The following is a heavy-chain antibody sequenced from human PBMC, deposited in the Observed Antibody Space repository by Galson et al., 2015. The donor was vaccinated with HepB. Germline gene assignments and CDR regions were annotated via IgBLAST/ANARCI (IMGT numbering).Heavy chain of an antibody. CDR2: ISYDGSNK. J-gene: IGHJ6*02. D-gene: IGHD6-19*01. V-gene: IGHV3-30*18. CDR1: GFTFSSYG. Sequence: SLRLSCAASGFTFSSYGMHWVRQAPGKGLEWVAVISYDGSNKYYADSVKGRFTISRDNSKNTLYLQMNSLRAEDTAVYYCAKAAIAVARGGDYYGMDVWGQGTTVTVSS. CDR3: AKAAIAVARGGDYYGMDV.